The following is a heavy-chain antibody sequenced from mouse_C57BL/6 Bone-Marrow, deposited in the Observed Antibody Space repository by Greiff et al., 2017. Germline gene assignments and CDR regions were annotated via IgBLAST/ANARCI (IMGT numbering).Heavy chain of an antibody. V-gene: IGHV1-64*01. D-gene: IGHD1-1*01. Sequence: QVQLQQPGAELVKPGASVKLSCKASGYTFTSYWMHWVKQRPGQGLEWIGMIHPNSGSTNYNEKFKSKATLTVDKSSSTAYMQLSSLTSEDSAVYYCARLDYGSRGGDYWGKGTTLTVSS. CDR2: IHPNSGST. CDR1: GYTFTSYW. J-gene: IGHJ2*01. CDR3: ARLDYGSRGGDY.